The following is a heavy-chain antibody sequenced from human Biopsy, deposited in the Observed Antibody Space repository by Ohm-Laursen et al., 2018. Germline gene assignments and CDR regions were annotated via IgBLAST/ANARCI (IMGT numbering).Heavy chain of an antibody. J-gene: IGHJ3*02. CDR3: ARLTGDYIWGNWRINHDPFDI. CDR1: GVSFSGYY. CDR2: VSHSGST. Sequence: TLTLTRAVSGVSFSGYYWSWIRQTPGKGLEWIGEVSHSGSTNYNPSLKSRVTISVDTSKNQFSLNLSSVTAADTAVYYCARLTGDYIWGNWRINHDPFDIWDQGTSVTVSS. V-gene: IGHV4-34*01. D-gene: IGHD3-16*01.